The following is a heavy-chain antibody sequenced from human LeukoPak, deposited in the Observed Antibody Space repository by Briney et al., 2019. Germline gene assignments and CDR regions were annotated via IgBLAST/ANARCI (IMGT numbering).Heavy chain of an antibody. J-gene: IGHJ4*02. Sequence: PGGSLRLPCEASGFSFSNYFMSWIRQAPGKGLEWVSYITNSGRSTNYADAVKGRFTISRDNVKKSVYLEMTDLRAEDTAVYYCAREASGNYYVFDSWGQGTLVTVSS. CDR2: ITNSGRST. CDR1: GFSFSNYF. CDR3: AREASGNYYVFDS. V-gene: IGHV3-11*04. D-gene: IGHD1-26*01.